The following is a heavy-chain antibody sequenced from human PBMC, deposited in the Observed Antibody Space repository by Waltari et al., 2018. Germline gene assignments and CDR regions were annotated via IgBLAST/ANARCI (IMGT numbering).Heavy chain of an antibody. CDR1: GFPVLSNY. J-gene: IGHJ4*02. CDR2: IYSGGST. CDR3: AREINDYGDYRSY. Sequence: EVQLVESGGGLVQPGGSLRLSCAASGFPVLSNYMSWSRQATGKGLEWVSVIYSGGSTYSADSMKGRFTISRDNSKNTLYLQMNSLRAEDTAVYYCAREINDYGDYRSYWGQGTLVTVSS. V-gene: IGHV3-66*02. D-gene: IGHD4-17*01.